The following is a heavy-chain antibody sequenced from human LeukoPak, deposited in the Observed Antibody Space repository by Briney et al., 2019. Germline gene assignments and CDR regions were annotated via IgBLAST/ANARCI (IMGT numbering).Heavy chain of an antibody. CDR3: ARDLHVVVVAAPSYYYYGMDV. D-gene: IGHD2-15*01. V-gene: IGHV3-21*01. J-gene: IGHJ6*02. Sequence: GGSLRLSCAASGFTFSSYSMNWVRQAPGKGLEWVSSISSSSSYIYYADSVKGRFTISRDNAKNSLYLQMNSLRAEDTAVYYCARDLHVVVVAAPSYYYYGMDVWGQGTTVTASS. CDR2: ISSSSSYI. CDR1: GFTFSSYS.